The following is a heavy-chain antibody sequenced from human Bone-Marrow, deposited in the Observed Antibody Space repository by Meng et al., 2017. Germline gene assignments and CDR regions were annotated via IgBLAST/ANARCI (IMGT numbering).Heavy chain of an antibody. V-gene: IGHV4-61*01. CDR1: GGSVSSGSYY. CDR2: IYYSGST. J-gene: IGHJ6*02. D-gene: IGHD7-27*01. Sequence: SETLSLTCTVSGGSVSSGSYYWSWIRQPPGKGLEWIGYIYYSGSTNYNPSLKSRVTISVDTSKNQFSLKLSSVTAADTAVYYCATTNVGTYGMHVWGQGTTVTVSS. CDR3: ATTNVGTYGMHV.